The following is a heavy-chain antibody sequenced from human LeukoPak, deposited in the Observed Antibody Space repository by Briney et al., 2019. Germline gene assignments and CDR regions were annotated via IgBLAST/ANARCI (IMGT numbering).Heavy chain of an antibody. J-gene: IGHJ3*01. CDR1: GFTFSGFW. CDR3: ARSSYSSSSSV. V-gene: IGHV3-7*03. CDR2: INSDGSEG. D-gene: IGHD6-6*01. Sequence: GGSLRLSCAVSGFTFSGFWMSWSRQAPGKGLEWVASINSDGSEGYYADVVKGRFTISRDNAKNALYLQINSLRAEDTAVYYCARSSYSSSSSVWGQGTMVTVSS.